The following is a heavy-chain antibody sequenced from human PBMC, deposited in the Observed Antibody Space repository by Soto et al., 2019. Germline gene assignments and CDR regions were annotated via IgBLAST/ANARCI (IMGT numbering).Heavy chain of an antibody. V-gene: IGHV4-59*01. CDR2: IYYSGST. CDR3: ARNPNEYSSSSFFDY. D-gene: IGHD6-6*01. CDR1: GGSISSYY. J-gene: IGHJ4*02. Sequence: QVQLQESGPGLVKPSETLSLTCTVSGGSISSYYWSWIRQPPGKGLEWIGYIYYSGSTNYNPSLKSRVTISVDTSKNQFSLKLSSVTAADTAVYYCARNPNEYSSSSFFDYRGQGTLVTVSS.